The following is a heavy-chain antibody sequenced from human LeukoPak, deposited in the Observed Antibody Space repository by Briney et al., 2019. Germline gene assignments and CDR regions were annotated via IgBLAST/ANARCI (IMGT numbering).Heavy chain of an antibody. CDR1: GFSVSANY. CDR3: ARERYCSGASCPNSNRYFDF. J-gene: IGHJ4*02. V-gene: IGHV3-66*03. D-gene: IGHD2-15*01. Sequence: GGSLRLSCTASGFSVSANYMSCVRQAPGKGLEWVSVIHNCGDTYYTDSVKGRFTISRDNSKNTLYLQMNSLRAEDTAVYYCARERYCSGASCPNSNRYFDFWGQGTLVTVSS. CDR2: IHNCGDT.